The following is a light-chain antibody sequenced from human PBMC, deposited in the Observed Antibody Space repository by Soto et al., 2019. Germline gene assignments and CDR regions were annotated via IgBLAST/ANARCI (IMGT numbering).Light chain of an antibody. J-gene: IGLJ1*01. CDR2: EVS. Sequence: QSVLTQPASVSGSPGQSITISCTGTSSDVGGYNYVSWYQQQSGKVPKLMIHEVSNRPSGVSNRFSGSKSGNTASLTISGLRAEDEADYYCSSYTSSRAYVFGIGTKLTVL. V-gene: IGLV2-14*01. CDR1: SSDVGGYNY. CDR3: SSYTSSRAYV.